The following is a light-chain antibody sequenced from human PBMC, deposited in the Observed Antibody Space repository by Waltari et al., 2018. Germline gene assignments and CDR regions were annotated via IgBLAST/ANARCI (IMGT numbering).Light chain of an antibody. CDR1: QGISRY. CDR3: QQYYSFPLT. J-gene: IGKJ4*01. Sequence: SCLMSQGISRYLAWDQQKPGKAPELLIYAASTLQSGVPSRFSGSGSGTDFTLTISCLQSEDFATYYCQQYYSFPLTFGGGTKVEIK. V-gene: IGKV1D-8*01. CDR2: AAS.